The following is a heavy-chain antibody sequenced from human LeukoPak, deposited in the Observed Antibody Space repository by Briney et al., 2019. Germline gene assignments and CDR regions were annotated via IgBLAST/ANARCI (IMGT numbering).Heavy chain of an antibody. CDR2: ISAYNGNT. J-gene: IGHJ4*02. V-gene: IGHV1-18*01. CDR3: ARDLHRNKLSGYYPDGYYFDY. Sequence: ASVKVSCKASGYTFTSYGISWVRQAPGQGLEWMGWISAYNGNTNYAQKLQGRVTMTTDTSTSTAYMELRSLRSDDTAVYYCARDLHRNKLSGYYPDGYYFDYWGQGTLVTVSS. D-gene: IGHD3-22*01. CDR1: GYTFTSYG.